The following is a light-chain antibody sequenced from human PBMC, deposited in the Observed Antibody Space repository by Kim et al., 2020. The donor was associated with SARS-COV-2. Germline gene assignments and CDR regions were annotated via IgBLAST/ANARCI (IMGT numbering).Light chain of an antibody. CDR3: GADHGSGSNFVYV. J-gene: IGLJ1*01. CDR2: VGTGGIVG. CDR1: SGYSNYE. Sequence: CTLSSGYSNYEVDWYQQRPGKGPRFVMRVGTGGIVGSKGDGIPDRFSVLGSGLNRYLTIKNIQEEDESDYHCGADHGSGSNFVYVFGTGTKVTVL. V-gene: IGLV9-49*01.